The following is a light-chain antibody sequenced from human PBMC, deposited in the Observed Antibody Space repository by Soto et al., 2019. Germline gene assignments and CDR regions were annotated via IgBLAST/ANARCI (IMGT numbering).Light chain of an antibody. CDR1: SSDVGGYNF. CDR3: SSYTTSSTVV. J-gene: IGLJ1*01. V-gene: IGLV2-14*03. CDR2: EVS. Sequence: QSVLAQPASVFGSPGQSITISCTGTSSDVGGYNFVSWYQQHPGKAPKLMIYEVSNRPSGVSNRFSGSKSGNTASLTISGLQPENEADYYCSSYTTSSTVVFGIGTKATVL.